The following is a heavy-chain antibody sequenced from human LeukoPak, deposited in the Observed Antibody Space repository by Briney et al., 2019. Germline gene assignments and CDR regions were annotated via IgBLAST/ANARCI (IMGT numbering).Heavy chain of an antibody. CDR2: IFYSGST. CDR3: ARSPTGGWYNWFDP. CDR1: GGSISSYY. Sequence: SETLSLTCTLSGGSISSYYWSWIRQPPGKGLEGIGYIFYSGSTNYNPSLKSRVTISVDTSKNQFSLKLSSVTAADTAVYYCARSPTGGWYNWFDPWGQGTLVTVSS. V-gene: IGHV4-59*08. J-gene: IGHJ5*02. D-gene: IGHD6-19*01.